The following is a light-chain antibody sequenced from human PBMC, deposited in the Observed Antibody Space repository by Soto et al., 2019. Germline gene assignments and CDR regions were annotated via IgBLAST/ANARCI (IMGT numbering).Light chain of an antibody. V-gene: IGKV2-30*01. CDR2: QVS. Sequence: DVVMTQSPHSLSVTLGQPASISCRSSQGLVYSDGNTFLNWFHQRPGQSPRRLIYQVSNRDSGVPDRFSGSGSGTDYTLTISRVEAEDVGIYYCVQGTHWPWTFGQGTKVEIK. J-gene: IGKJ1*01. CDR3: VQGTHWPWT. CDR1: QGLVYSDGNTF.